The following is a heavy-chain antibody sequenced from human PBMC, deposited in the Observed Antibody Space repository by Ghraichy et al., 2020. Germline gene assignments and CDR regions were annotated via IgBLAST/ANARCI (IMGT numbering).Heavy chain of an antibody. CDR2: ISSSGSTI. J-gene: IGHJ4*02. CDR3: ARDRYYYDSSGYYCY. Sequence: GESLNISCAASGFTFSDYYMSWIRQAPGKGLEWVSYISSSGSTIYYADSVKGRFTISRDNAKDSLYLQMHSLRAGDTAVSYCARDRYYYDSSGYYCYWGQGTLVTVSS. D-gene: IGHD3-22*01. CDR1: GFTFSDYY. V-gene: IGHV3-11*01.